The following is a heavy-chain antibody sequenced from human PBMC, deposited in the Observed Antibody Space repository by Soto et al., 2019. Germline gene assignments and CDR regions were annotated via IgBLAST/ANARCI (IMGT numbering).Heavy chain of an antibody. D-gene: IGHD6-19*01. CDR2: ISSSGSTV. V-gene: IGHV3-48*03. CDR3: ARDEGSAWYFDY. CDR1: GFTFSSYE. J-gene: IGHJ4*02. Sequence: GGSLRLSCGGSGFTFSSYEMNWVRQAPGKGLEWVSYISSSGSTVYYADSVKGRFTISRDNAKNSLSLQMNSLRVEDTAVYYCARDEGSAWYFDYWGQGTLVTV.